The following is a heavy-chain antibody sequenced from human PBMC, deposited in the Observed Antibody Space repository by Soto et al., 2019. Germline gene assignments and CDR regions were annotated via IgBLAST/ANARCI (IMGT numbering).Heavy chain of an antibody. Sequence: GGSLRRTCVVSGFPFMTYAMIWMRQAPGKELDWVSSISGSGDITYYADSVKGRFTVSRDSSKNTLFLQMNNLRAEDTAVYYCARGHGGITVFGAPGHFDYWGQGTLVTVSS. D-gene: IGHD3-3*01. CDR1: GFPFMTYA. CDR3: ARGHGGITVFGAPGHFDY. CDR2: ISGSGDIT. J-gene: IGHJ4*02. V-gene: IGHV3-23*01.